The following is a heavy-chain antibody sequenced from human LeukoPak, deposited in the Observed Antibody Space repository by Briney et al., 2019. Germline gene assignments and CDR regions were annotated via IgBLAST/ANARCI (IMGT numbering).Heavy chain of an antibody. V-gene: IGHV3-9*01. Sequence: QPGRSLRLSCAASGFNLNDFAMYWARQAPGKGLEWVSGISWNSGNIRYADSVKGRFTISRDNAKNSLYLQMNSLRAEDTALYYCAKGSQWLVREHFDYWGQGTLVTVSS. J-gene: IGHJ4*02. CDR2: ISWNSGNI. CDR1: GFNLNDFA. CDR3: AKGSQWLVREHFDY. D-gene: IGHD6-19*01.